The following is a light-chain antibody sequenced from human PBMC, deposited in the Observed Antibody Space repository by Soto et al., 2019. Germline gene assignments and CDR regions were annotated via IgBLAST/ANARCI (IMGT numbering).Light chain of an antibody. Sequence: EIVLTQSAGTLSLSPGERATRSCRASQTVTSAYMAWYQQKPGQAPSLLIYAASTRAVGIPDRFSASGSGTDFTLTISRLEPEDFAVYYCQQYSESPRTFGQGTKVDIK. J-gene: IGKJ1*01. CDR3: QQYSESPRT. CDR2: AAS. CDR1: QTVTSAY. V-gene: IGKV3-20*01.